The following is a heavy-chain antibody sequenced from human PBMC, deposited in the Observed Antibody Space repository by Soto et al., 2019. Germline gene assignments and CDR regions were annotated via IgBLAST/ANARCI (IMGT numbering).Heavy chain of an antibody. V-gene: IGHV1-69*06. CDR2: IIPLFCTE. D-gene: IGHD3-3*01. CDR1: GGSFSTYA. CDR3: APGFWSGLIAHYFDY. Sequence: QVHLVQSGAEVKKPGSSVKVSCKASGGSFSTYAINWLRQAPGQGLEWMGGIIPLFCTENYAQNLQDRFTFTADKSTTTAYMEVRSLTSEDTAVYYCAPGFWSGLIAHYFDYCCQGTLVTVSS. J-gene: IGHJ4*01.